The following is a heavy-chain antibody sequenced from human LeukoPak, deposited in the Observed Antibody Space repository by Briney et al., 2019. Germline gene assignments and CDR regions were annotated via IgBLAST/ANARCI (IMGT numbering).Heavy chain of an antibody. CDR2: IFPRGSDT. J-gene: IGHJ6*02. Sequence: GEALKISCKGSGYTFTNYWIGWVRLMPGKGLEWMGIIFPRGSDTRYSPSFQGQFAISADKSISTAYLQWSSLKASDTAMYYCARHKGDGRSWYPDFYYYGLDVWGQGTTVTVS. CDR3: ARHKGDGRSWYPDFYYYGLDV. CDR1: GYTFTNYW. D-gene: IGHD6-13*01. V-gene: IGHV5-51*01.